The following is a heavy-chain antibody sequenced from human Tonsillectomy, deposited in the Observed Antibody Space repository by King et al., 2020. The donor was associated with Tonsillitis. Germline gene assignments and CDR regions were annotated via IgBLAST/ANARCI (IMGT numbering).Heavy chain of an antibody. CDR1: GYTFTSYY. CDR2: INPSGGST. V-gene: IGHV1-46*01. J-gene: IGHJ5*02. Sequence: VQLVQSGAEVKKPGASVKVSCKASGYTFTSYYMHWVRQAPGLGLEWMGIINPSGGSTSYAQKFQGRVTMTRDTSTSTVYMELSSLRSEDTAVYYCARDFLIAAAGTVWFDPWGQGTLVTVSS. CDR3: ARDFLIAAAGTVWFDP. D-gene: IGHD6-13*01.